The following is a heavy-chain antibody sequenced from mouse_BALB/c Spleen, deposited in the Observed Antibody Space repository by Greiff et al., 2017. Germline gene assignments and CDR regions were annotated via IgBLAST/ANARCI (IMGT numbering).Heavy chain of an antibody. CDR3: AREGNSFDAMDY. CDR2: ISTYYGDA. D-gene: IGHD2-1*01. J-gene: IGHJ4*01. Sequence: QVQLKESGAELVRPGVSVKISCKGSGYTFTDYAMHWVKQSHAKSLEWIGVISTYYGDASYNQKFKGKATMTVDKSSSTAYMELARLTSEDSAIYYCAREGNSFDAMDYWGQGTSVTVSA. CDR1: GYTFTDYA. V-gene: IGHV1S137*01.